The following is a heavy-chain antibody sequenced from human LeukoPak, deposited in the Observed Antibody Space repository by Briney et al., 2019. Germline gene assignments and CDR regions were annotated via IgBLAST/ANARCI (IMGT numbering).Heavy chain of an antibody. Sequence: GGSLRLSCGASGLTFSAFWMSWVRQAPGKGLEWVANIKEDGSEKYFVDSVKGRFTISRDNAKNSLYLQMNSLRAEDTAVYYCARDYPYYYDGMWYCDYWGQGTLVSVSS. J-gene: IGHJ4*02. V-gene: IGHV3-7*01. D-gene: IGHD3-22*01. CDR2: IKEDGSEK. CDR1: GLTFSAFW. CDR3: ARDYPYYYDGMWYCDY.